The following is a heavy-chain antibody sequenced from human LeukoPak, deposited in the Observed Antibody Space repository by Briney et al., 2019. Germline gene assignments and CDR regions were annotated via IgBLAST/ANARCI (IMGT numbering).Heavy chain of an antibody. CDR2: ISSSGSSI. CDR3: ARTRDGPFDY. CDR1: GFTFSSYE. V-gene: IGHV3-48*03. Sequence: PGGSLRLSCVVSGFTFSSYEMNWVRQAPGKGLEWLSHISSSGSSIQYADSVKGRFTISRDNAKNSLYLQMNSPRAEDTAVYYCARTRDGPFDYWGQGTLVTVSS. D-gene: IGHD5-24*01. J-gene: IGHJ4*02.